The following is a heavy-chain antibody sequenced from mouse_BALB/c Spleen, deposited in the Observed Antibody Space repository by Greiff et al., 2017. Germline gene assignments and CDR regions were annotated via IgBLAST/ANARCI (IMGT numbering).Heavy chain of an antibody. Sequence: DVMLVESGGGLVQPGGSRKLSCAASGFTFSSFGMHWVRQAPEKGLEWVAYISSGSSTIYYADTVKGRFTISRDNPKNTLFLQMTSLRSEDTAMYYCARSLYGNYDDYWGQGTTLTVSS. V-gene: IGHV5-17*02. CDR1: GFTFSSFG. J-gene: IGHJ2*01. CDR2: ISSGSSTI. D-gene: IGHD2-1*01. CDR3: ARSLYGNYDDY.